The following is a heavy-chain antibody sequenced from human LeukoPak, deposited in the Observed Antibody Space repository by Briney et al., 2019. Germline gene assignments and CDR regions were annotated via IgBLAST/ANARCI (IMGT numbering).Heavy chain of an antibody. CDR3: ARGVAAAPPDADY. D-gene: IGHD6-13*01. J-gene: IGHJ4*02. CDR2: IYYSGST. CDR1: GGSISSSSYY. Sequence: SETLSLTCTVSGGSISSSSYYWGWIRQPPGKGLDWIGSIYYSGSTYYNPSLKSRVTISVDTSKNQFSLKLNSVTAADTAVYYCARGVAAAPPDADYWGQGTLVTVSS. V-gene: IGHV4-39*07.